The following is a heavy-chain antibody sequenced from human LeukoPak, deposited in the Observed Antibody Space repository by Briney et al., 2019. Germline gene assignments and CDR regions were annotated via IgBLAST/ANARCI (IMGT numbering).Heavy chain of an antibody. V-gene: IGHV1-69*13. CDR2: IIPIFGTA. CDR1: GGTFSSYA. J-gene: IGHJ4*02. D-gene: IGHD2-2*01. Sequence: SVKVSCKASGGTFSSYAISWVRQAPGQGLEWMGGIIPIFGTANYARKFQGRVTITADESTSTAYMELSSLRSEDTAVYYCASMGDIVVVPAALDYWGQGTLVTVSS. CDR3: ASMGDIVVVPAALDY.